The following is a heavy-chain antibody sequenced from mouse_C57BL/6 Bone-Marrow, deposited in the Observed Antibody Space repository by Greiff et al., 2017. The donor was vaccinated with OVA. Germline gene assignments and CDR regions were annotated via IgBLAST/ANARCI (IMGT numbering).Heavy chain of an antibody. J-gene: IGHJ2*01. Sequence: QVQLKQPGAELVKPGASVKVSCKASGYTFTSYWMHWVKQRPGQGLEWIGRIHPSDSDTNYNQKFKGKATLTVDKSSSTAYMQLSSLTSEDSAVYYCAFITTVVAGDYWGQGTTLTVSS. CDR2: IHPSDSDT. D-gene: IGHD1-1*01. CDR1: GYTFTSYW. CDR3: AFITTVVAGDY. V-gene: IGHV1-74*01.